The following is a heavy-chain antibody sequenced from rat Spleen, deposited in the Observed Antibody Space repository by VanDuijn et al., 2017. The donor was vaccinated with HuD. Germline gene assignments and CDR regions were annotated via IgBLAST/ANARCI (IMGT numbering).Heavy chain of an antibody. J-gene: IGHJ2*01. V-gene: IGHV2-30*01. CDR3: TRGGVWDY. CDR1: GFSLTNYN. D-gene: IGHD4-3*01. CDR2: IWTAGST. Sequence: QVQLKESGPGLVQTSQTLSLTCTVSGFSLTNYNVHWVRQPTGKGLEWMGMIWTAGSTDYNSALKSRLSISRDTSKSQVFLKMNSLQTEDTAIYFCTRGGVWDYWGQGVMVTVSS.